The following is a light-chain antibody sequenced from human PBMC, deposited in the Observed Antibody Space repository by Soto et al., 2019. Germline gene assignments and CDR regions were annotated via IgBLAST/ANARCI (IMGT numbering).Light chain of an antibody. V-gene: IGKV3-20*01. CDR1: QSVSSSY. CDR2: GAS. CDR3: QQYGSSPRVT. Sequence: EIVLTQSPATLSLSPGERATLSCRASQSVSSSYIAWYQQKPGQAPRLLIYGASSRATGIPDRFSGSGSGTDFTLTISRLEPEDFAVYYCQQYGSSPRVTFGQGTRLEIK. J-gene: IGKJ5*01.